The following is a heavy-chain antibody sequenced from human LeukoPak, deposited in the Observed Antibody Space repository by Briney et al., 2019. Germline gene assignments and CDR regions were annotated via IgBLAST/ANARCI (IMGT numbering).Heavy chain of an antibody. J-gene: IGHJ6*02. CDR3: ARDSHPPYSGSNYGMDV. CDR2: ISYDGSNK. Sequence: GGSLRLSCAASGFTFSTYAMSWVRQAPGKGLEWVAVISYDGSNKYYADSVKGRFTISRDNSKNTLYLQMNSLRAEDTAVYYCARDSHPPYSGSNYGMDVWGQGTTVTVSS. V-gene: IGHV3-30*04. D-gene: IGHD1-26*01. CDR1: GFTFSTYA.